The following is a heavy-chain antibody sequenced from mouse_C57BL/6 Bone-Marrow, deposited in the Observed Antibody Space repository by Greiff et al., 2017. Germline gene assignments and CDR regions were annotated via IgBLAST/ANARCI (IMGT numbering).Heavy chain of an antibody. CDR3: AKNGYYGPYYFDY. V-gene: IGHV2-5*01. J-gene: IGHJ2*01. CDR2: IWRGGST. CDR1: GFSLTSYG. Sequence: VQLVESGPGLVQPSQSLSITCTVSGFSLTSYGVHWVRQSPGKGLEWLGVIWRGGSTDYNAAFMSRLSITKDNSKSQVFFKMNSLQADDTAIYYCAKNGYYGPYYFDYWGQGTTLTVSS. D-gene: IGHD1-1*01.